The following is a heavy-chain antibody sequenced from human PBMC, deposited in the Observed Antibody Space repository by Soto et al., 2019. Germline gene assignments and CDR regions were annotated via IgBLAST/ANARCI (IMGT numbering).Heavy chain of an antibody. CDR3: ARGRLIVVVPATIGSWFDP. CDR1: GGSFSGYY. J-gene: IGHJ5*02. V-gene: IGHV4-34*01. CDR2: INHSGST. Sequence: ETLSLTCAVYGGSFSGYYWSWIRQPPGKGLEWIGEINHSGSTNYNPSLKSRVTISVDTSKNQFSLKLSSVTAADTAVYYCARGRLIVVVPATIGSWFDPWGQGTLVTVSS. D-gene: IGHD2-2*01.